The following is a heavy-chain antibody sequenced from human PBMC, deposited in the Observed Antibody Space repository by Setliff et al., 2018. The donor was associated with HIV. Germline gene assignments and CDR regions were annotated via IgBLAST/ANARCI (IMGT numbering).Heavy chain of an antibody. V-gene: IGHV4-39*01. CDR2: IYYSGST. J-gene: IGHJ4*02. D-gene: IGHD6-19*01. Sequence: SETLSLTCTVSGGSISSHYWGWIRQPPGKGLEWVGSIYYSGSTYYSPSLKSRVTISVDTSKNQFSLTLTSVTAADTAVYYCARQQHSSDLKIWNYWGQGTLVTVSS. CDR1: GGSISSHY. CDR3: ARQQHSSDLKIWNY.